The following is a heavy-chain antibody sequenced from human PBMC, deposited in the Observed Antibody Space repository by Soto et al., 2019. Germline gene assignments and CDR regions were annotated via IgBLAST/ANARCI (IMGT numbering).Heavy chain of an antibody. V-gene: IGHV4-34*01. CDR3: AQGYGDFWSGYLVY. D-gene: IGHD3-3*01. CDR1: GGSFSGYY. J-gene: IGHJ4*02. Sequence: PETLSLTCAVYGGSFSGYYWSWIRQPPGKGLEWIGEINHSGSTNYNPSLKSRVTISVDTSKNQFSLKLSSVTAADTAVYYCAQGYGDFWSGYLVYWGQGTLVTV. CDR2: INHSGST.